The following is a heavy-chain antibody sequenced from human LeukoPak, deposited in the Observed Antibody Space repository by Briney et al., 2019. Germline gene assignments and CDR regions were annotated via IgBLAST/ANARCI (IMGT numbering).Heavy chain of an antibody. D-gene: IGHD3-22*01. V-gene: IGHV4-59*12. CDR1: GGSISSYY. CDR2: IYHSGST. Sequence: PSETLSLTCTVSGGSISSYYWSWIRQPPGKGLEWIGYIYHSGSTYYNPSLKSRVTVSVDRSKNQFSLKLSSVTAADTAVYYCASTYDSSGYDWGQGTLVTVSS. CDR3: ASTYDSSGYD. J-gene: IGHJ4*02.